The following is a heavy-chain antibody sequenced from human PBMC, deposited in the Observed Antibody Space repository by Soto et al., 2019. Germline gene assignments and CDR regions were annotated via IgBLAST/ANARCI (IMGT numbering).Heavy chain of an antibody. CDR2: IKDGGST. CDR3: ARGQVGVVATH. Sequence: QVQLQQWGAGLLKPSETLSLTCAVNGGSFTGYYWSWVRQPPGKGLEWIGEIKDGGSTNYSPSLTSRVTISADTSKKQFSLKVTSVTAADTAVYYCARGQVGVVATHWDQGTLVTVSS. J-gene: IGHJ4*02. D-gene: IGHD2-15*01. V-gene: IGHV4-34*01. CDR1: GGSFTGYY.